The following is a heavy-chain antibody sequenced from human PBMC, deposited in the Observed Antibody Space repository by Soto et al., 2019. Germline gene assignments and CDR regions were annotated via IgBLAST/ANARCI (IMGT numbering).Heavy chain of an antibody. CDR1: GGTFSSYA. J-gene: IGHJ6*02. V-gene: IGHV1-69*13. D-gene: IGHD6-13*01. Sequence: SVKVSCKASGGTFSSYAISWVRQAPGQGLEWMGGIIPIFGTANYAQKFQGRVTITADESTSTAYMEMSSLRSEDTAVYYCARLKGGRSIWYTVGDYYYGMDVWG. CDR2: IIPIFGTA. CDR3: ARLKGGRSIWYTVGDYYYGMDV.